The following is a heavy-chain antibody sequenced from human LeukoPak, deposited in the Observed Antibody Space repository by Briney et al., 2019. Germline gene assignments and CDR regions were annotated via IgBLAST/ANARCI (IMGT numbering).Heavy chain of an antibody. Sequence: SETLSLTCAVSGGSVSGYYWNWIRQPPGKGLEWSGEIDHSGSTNYNPSLKSRVTISLDTSKNQFSLKLSSVTAADTAVYYCAREIAYYYGSGDAFDIWGQGTMVTVSS. J-gene: IGHJ3*02. D-gene: IGHD3-10*01. CDR3: AREIAYYYGSGDAFDI. V-gene: IGHV4-34*01. CDR2: IDHSGST. CDR1: GGSVSGYY.